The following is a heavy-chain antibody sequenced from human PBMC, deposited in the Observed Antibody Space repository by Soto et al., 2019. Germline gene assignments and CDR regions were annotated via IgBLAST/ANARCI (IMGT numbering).Heavy chain of an antibody. CDR2: INPSGGST. Sequence: GASVKVSCKASGYTFTSYYMHWVRQAPGQGLEWMGIINPSGGSTSYAQKFQGRVTMTRDTSTSTVYMELSSLRSEDTAVYYCANPPNYNWNGNDAFDIWGQGTMVTVSS. CDR1: GYTFTSYY. CDR3: ANPPNYNWNGNDAFDI. D-gene: IGHD1-1*01. J-gene: IGHJ3*02. V-gene: IGHV1-46*01.